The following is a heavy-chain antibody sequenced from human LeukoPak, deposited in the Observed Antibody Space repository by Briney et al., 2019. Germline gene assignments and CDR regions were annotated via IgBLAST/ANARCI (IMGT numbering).Heavy chain of an antibody. D-gene: IGHD2-15*01. Sequence: GGSLRLSCAASGFTFSNHAMSWVRQTPGRGLQWVSVISGSGRTTEYADSVKGRFTISRDNSKNTLSLQMNSLRVEDTAIYYCAKNVVVKRYIDYWGQGTLVTVSS. V-gene: IGHV3-23*01. CDR1: GFTFSNHA. CDR3: AKNVVVKRYIDY. CDR2: ISGSGRTT. J-gene: IGHJ4*02.